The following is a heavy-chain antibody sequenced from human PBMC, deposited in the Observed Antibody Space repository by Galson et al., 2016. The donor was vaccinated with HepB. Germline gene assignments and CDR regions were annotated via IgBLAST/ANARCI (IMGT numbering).Heavy chain of an antibody. CDR2: IDYSGST. Sequence: SETLSLTCIVSGESVINDRYYWTWIRLPPGKGLEWIGCIDYSGSTNYSPSLKSRVTMSLDASENEVSLRLSSVTAADTAIYYCARGRRTICNGSICYKDSYYDAMDVWGQGTTVAVS. V-gene: IGHV4-61*01. J-gene: IGHJ6*02. CDR1: GESVINDRYY. CDR3: ARGRRTICNGSICYKDSYYDAMDV. D-gene: IGHD2-15*01.